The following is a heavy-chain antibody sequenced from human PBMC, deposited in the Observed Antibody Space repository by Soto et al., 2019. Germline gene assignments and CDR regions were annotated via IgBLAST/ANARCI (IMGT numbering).Heavy chain of an antibody. CDR2: IKQDGSEK. J-gene: IGHJ4*02. V-gene: IGHV3-7*01. CDR3: ARDHGGSYYGLDY. D-gene: IGHD1-26*01. CDR1: GFTFSSYW. Sequence: EVQLVESGGGLVQPGGSLRLSCAASGFTFSSYWMSWVRQAPGKGLEWVANIKQDGSEKYYVDSVKGRFTTSRDNAKNSLYLQMNSLRAEDTAVYYCARDHGGSYYGLDYWGQGTLVTVSS.